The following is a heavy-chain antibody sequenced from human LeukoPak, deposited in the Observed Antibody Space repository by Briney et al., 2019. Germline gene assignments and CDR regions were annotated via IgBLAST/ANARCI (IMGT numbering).Heavy chain of an antibody. CDR2: IYTSGST. Sequence: SQTLSLTCTVSGGSISSGSYYWSWIRPPAGKGLEWIGRIYTSGSTNYNPSLKSRVTISVDTSKNQFSLKLSSVTAADTAVYYCASSSSYSSSWGYYYYYYYMDVWGKGTTVTVSS. CDR3: ASSSSYSSSWGYYYYYYYMDV. D-gene: IGHD6-13*01. J-gene: IGHJ6*03. CDR1: GGSISSGSYY. V-gene: IGHV4-61*02.